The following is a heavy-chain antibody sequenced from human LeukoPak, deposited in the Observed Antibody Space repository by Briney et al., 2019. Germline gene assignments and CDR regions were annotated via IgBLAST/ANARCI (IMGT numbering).Heavy chain of an antibody. J-gene: IGHJ3*02. CDR1: GFSFHYYA. CDR3: ARVGYNYDLGNAFDI. V-gene: IGHV3-30-3*01. CDR2: ISYDGTNE. Sequence: PGGSLRLSCAASGFSFHYYAMPWVRQAPGKGLEWVAVISYDGTNEYYADSVKGRLTISRDNSKNTLYMQMNSLRPEDTAVYYCARVGYNYDLGNAFDIWGQGTVVTVSS. D-gene: IGHD1-20*01.